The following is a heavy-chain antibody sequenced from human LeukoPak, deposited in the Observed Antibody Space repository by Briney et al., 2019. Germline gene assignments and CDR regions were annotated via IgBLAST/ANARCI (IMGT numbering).Heavy chain of an antibody. D-gene: IGHD2-2*01. CDR3: ARVPYCSTASCYSA. CDR1: GFIFTDYH. J-gene: IGHJ5*02. Sequence: ASVKVSCKASGFIFTDYHIHWVRQAPGQGLEWMGWINANSGASTYAPKFQGRVTMTRDTSISTAYMEVSRLRSDDTAICYCARVPYCSTASCYSAWGQGTLVTVAS. V-gene: IGHV1-2*02. CDR2: INANSGAS.